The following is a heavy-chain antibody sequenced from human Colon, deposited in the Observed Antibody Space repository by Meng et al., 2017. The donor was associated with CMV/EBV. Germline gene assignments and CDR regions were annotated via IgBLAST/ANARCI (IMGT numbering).Heavy chain of an antibody. CDR2: IRYDGSDK. D-gene: IGHD6-6*01. CDR1: RFTFSSFG. J-gene: IGHJ4*02. V-gene: IGHV3-30*02. Sequence: GGSLRLSCAASRFTFSSFGMHWVRQAPGKGLEWVAFIRYDGSDKYYVDSVKGRFTISRDNSKNTLYLQMNSLRAEDTAVYYCAKDSSSSLSFESWGQGTLVTVSS. CDR3: AKDSSSSLSFES.